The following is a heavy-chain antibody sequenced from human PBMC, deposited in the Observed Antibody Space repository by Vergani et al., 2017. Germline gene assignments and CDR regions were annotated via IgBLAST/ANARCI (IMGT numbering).Heavy chain of an antibody. V-gene: IGHV1-8*01. Sequence: QVQLVQSGAEVKKPGASVKVSCRASGYSFSSYAISWVRQATGQGLEWMGWMNPNSGTTGYAQKFQGRVTMTRNTSINTAYMELSRLSFEDAAVYYCARSTDYPDDYVSSDYFRRTLDVWGKGTTVTVS. CDR2: MNPNSGTT. J-gene: IGHJ6*03. CDR1: GYSFSSYA. D-gene: IGHD4/OR15-4a*01. CDR3: ARSTDYPDDYVSSDYFRRTLDV.